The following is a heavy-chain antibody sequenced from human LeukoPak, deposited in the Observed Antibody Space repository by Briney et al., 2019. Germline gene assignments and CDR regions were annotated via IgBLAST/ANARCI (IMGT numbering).Heavy chain of an antibody. V-gene: IGHV4-59*01. Sequence: PSETLSLTCTVSGGSISSYYWSWIRQPPGKGLEWVGYIYYSGSTNYNPSLKSRVTISVDTSKNQFSLKLSSVTAADTAVYYCARSYYDSSGRFDLWGQGTLVTVSS. CDR2: IYYSGST. CDR1: GGSISSYY. D-gene: IGHD3-22*01. CDR3: ARSYYDSSGRFDL. J-gene: IGHJ5*02.